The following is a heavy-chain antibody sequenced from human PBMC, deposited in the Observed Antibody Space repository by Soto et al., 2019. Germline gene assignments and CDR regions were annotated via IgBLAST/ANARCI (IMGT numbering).Heavy chain of an antibody. CDR1: GYTFTSYG. Sequence: QVPLVQSGAEVKKPGASVKVSCKASGYTFTSYGISWVRQAPGQGLEWMGWISAHNNNADYAQKFQGRVTMTTDTSTSTAYMELRSLRSDDTAIYYCARDEKTYCSSTSCPYFDYWGQGTLVTVSS. CDR3: ARDEKTYCSSTSCPYFDY. J-gene: IGHJ4*02. CDR2: ISAHNNNA. V-gene: IGHV1-18*01. D-gene: IGHD2-2*01.